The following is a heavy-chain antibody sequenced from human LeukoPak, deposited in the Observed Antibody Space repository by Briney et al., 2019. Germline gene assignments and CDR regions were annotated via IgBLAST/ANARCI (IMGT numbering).Heavy chain of an antibody. CDR3: ARCPYDSTGYYSVPSHLDY. CDR1: GFTFSTYW. CDR2: IKQDGSAK. V-gene: IGHV3-7*01. J-gene: IGHJ4*02. D-gene: IGHD3-22*01. Sequence: GGSLRLSCAASGFTFSTYWMTWVRQAPGKGLQWVANIKQDGSAKYYVDSLRGRFSISRDNVKNSLFLQMNSLSAEDTAVYYCARCPYDSTGYYSVPSHLDYWGQGTLVTVSS.